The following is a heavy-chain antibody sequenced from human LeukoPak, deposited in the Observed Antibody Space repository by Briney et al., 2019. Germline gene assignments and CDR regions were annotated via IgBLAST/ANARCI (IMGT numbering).Heavy chain of an antibody. Sequence: SETLSLTCTVSGGSISSSSYYWGWTRQPPGKGLEWIGEINHSGSTNYNPSLKSRVTISVDTSKNQFSLKLSSVTAADTAVYYCARGGYYGSGNDFRFDPWGQGTLVTVSS. CDR3: ARGGYYGSGNDFRFDP. V-gene: IGHV4-39*07. CDR1: GGSISSSSYY. D-gene: IGHD3-10*01. CDR2: INHSGST. J-gene: IGHJ5*02.